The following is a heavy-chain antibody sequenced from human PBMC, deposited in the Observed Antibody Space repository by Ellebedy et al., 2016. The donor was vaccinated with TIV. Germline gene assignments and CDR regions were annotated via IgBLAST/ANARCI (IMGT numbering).Heavy chain of an antibody. CDR1: GGSISSGTYH. D-gene: IGHD3-10*01. Sequence: SETLSLXXTVSGGSISSGTYHWSWIRQPAGQGLEWIGRIFTSGSADYNPSLKSRVTMSVDTSKNQFSLKLSSVTAADTAVYYCARDYYGSLDYWGQGTLVTVSS. J-gene: IGHJ4*02. CDR3: ARDYYGSLDY. CDR2: IFTSGSA. V-gene: IGHV4-61*02.